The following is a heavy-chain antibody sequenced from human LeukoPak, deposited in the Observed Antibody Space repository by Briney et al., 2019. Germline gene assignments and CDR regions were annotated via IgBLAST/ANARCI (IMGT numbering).Heavy chain of an antibody. J-gene: IGHJ4*02. CDR1: GGSISSSSYY. CDR2: IYYSGST. D-gene: IGHD3-3*01. CDR3: ARLCYFWSDAYFDY. V-gene: IGHV4-39*01. Sequence: PSETLSLTCTVSGGSISSSSYYWGWIRQPPGKGLEWIGSIYYSGSTYYNPSLKSRVTISVDTSKNHFSLKLSSVTAADTAVYYCARLCYFWSDAYFDYWGQGTLVTVSS.